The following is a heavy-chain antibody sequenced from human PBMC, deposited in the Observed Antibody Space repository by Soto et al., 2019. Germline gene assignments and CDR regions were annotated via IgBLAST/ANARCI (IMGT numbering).Heavy chain of an antibody. CDR3: AKDPFEPWGGAYFDY. J-gene: IGHJ4*02. V-gene: IGHV3-23*01. CDR2: MSGSGAEK. D-gene: IGHD2-21*01. CDR1: GFSFSNYA. Sequence: GGSLRLSCVASGFSFSNYAMNWVRQAPGKGLEWVSTMSGSGAEKYYADSVKGRFTISRDNSKNTLYLQMNSLRAEDTAVYYRAKDPFEPWGGAYFDYWGQGTSVTVSS.